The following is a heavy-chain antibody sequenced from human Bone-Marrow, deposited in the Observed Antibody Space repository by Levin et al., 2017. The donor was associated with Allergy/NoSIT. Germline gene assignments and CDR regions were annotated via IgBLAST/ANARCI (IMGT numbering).Heavy chain of an antibody. CDR1: GYSISSGYY. D-gene: IGHD2-21*02. CDR2: IYHSGTT. CDR3: ARSCAGNCFETYWYFDL. V-gene: IGHV4-38-2*01. Sequence: TGGSLRLSCSVSGYSISSGYYWGWIRQPPGKGLEWIGSIYHSGTTYYNPSLKSRVTISVDTSKNHFSLKLSSVTAADTAMYFCARSCAGNCFETYWYFDLWGRGALVTVSS. J-gene: IGHJ2*01.